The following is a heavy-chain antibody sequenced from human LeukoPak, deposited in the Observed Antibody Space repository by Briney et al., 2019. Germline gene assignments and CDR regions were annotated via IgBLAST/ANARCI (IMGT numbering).Heavy chain of an antibody. J-gene: IGHJ4*02. CDR3: ARDSVGIPTDFDF. CDR2: IWNNGNNR. D-gene: IGHD1-26*01. V-gene: IGHV3-33*01. Sequence: PGRSLRLSCAASGFMFSDYGMRWVRQAPGKGLEWVAVIWNNGNNRYADSVRGRFTISRDDSKSTLYLQMDSLRVDDTAVYFCARDSVGIPTDFDFWGQGTLVTVSS. CDR1: GFMFSDYG.